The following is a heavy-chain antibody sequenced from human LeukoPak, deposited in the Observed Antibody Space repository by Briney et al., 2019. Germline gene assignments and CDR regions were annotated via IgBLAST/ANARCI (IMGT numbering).Heavy chain of an antibody. V-gene: IGHV4-59*08. J-gene: IGHJ1*01. CDR3: ARMHSSGWPQYFQN. CDR2: IYYFGSA. D-gene: IGHD6-19*01. Sequence: PSETLSLTCSASGGSISSDYWSWIRQPPGKGLEWIGYIYYFGSANYNPSLNSRVTISVDTSRNQFSLKLRSVTAADTAVYYCARMHSSGWPQYFQNWGQGIPVTVSS. CDR1: GGSISSDY.